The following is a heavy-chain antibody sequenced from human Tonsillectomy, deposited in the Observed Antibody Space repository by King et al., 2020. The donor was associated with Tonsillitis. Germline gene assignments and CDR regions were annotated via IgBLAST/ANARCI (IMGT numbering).Heavy chain of an antibody. Sequence: VQLQESGPGLLKPSQTLSLTCTVSGGSISSGYYFWSWIRQPAGKTLEWIGRIYASGSTDYNPSLTSRITMSVDTSKNQFSLRLTSVTAADTAVYYCARDAPASGTKFDSWGQGTLVTVSS. D-gene: IGHD2-8*01. CDR2: IYASGST. CDR3: ARDAPASGTKFDS. V-gene: IGHV4-61*02. CDR1: GGSISSGYYF. J-gene: IGHJ5*01.